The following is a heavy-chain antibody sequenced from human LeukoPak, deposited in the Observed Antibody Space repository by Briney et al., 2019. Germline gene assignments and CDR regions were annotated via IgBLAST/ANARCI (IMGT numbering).Heavy chain of an antibody. D-gene: IGHD3-22*01. CDR1: GFTVRSNY. J-gene: IGHJ4*02. CDR2: ISGSGGNT. Sequence: PGGSLRLSCSASGFTVRSNYMRWVPEAPGKGLEWVSVISGSGGNTHYAASVKGRFTICRHNSKNTLYLQMNSLSAEDTAVYYCAKDRRGYQDYFDYWGQGTLVTVSS. CDR3: AKDRRGYQDYFDY. V-gene: IGHV3-23*01.